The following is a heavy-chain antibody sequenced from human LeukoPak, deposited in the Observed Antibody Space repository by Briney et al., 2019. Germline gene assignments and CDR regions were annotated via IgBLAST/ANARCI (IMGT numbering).Heavy chain of an antibody. J-gene: IGHJ4*02. D-gene: IGHD3-10*01. Sequence: ASVKVSCNASGYFLTGCCMHRMRQAPGQGLEWMGWINPNSGGTNYAQKFQGRVTMTRDTSISTAYMELSRLRSDDTAVYYCASIRTIIILLGALFRWAQGTLVTVSS. V-gene: IGHV1-2*02. CDR2: INPNSGGT. CDR3: ASIRTIIILLGALFR. CDR1: GYFLTGCC.